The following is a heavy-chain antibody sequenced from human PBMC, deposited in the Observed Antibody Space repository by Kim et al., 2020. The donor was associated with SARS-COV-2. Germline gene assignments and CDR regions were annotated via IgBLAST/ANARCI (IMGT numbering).Heavy chain of an antibody. D-gene: IGHD6-19*01. CDR3: ARAQQWLVRLPGY. CDR2: INHSGST. J-gene: IGHJ4*02. Sequence: SETLSLTCAVYGGSFSGYYWSWIRQPPGKGLEWIGEINHSGSTNYNPSLKSRVTISVDTSKNQFSLKLSSVTAADTAVYYCARAQQWLVRLPGYWGQGTLVTVSS. V-gene: IGHV4-34*01. CDR1: GGSFSGYY.